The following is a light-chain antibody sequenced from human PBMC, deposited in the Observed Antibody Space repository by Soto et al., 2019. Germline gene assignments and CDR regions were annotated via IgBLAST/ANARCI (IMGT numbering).Light chain of an antibody. CDR3: QEYNSDSIT. CDR1: QSISSW. CDR2: KAS. Sequence: DIQITQSASTLSSSLGDRVTSRFRASQSISSWLAWYQQKPGKAPKLLIYKASNLESGVPSRFSGSGSGTEFTLTISSLQPDDSATYYCQEYNSDSITFGQGTRLEI. V-gene: IGKV1-5*03. J-gene: IGKJ5*01.